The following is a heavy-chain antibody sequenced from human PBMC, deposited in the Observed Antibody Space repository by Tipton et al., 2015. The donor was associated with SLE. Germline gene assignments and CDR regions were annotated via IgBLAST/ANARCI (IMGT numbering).Heavy chain of an antibody. Sequence: TLSLTCTVSGGSISSSSYYWGWIRQPPGKGLERIGSIYYSGSTYYNPSLKSRVTISVDTSKNQFSLKLSSVTAADTAVYYCARDQGIWSPPMDWGQGTLVTVSS. CDR2: IYYSGST. CDR1: GGSISSSSYY. D-gene: IGHD2-15*01. V-gene: IGHV4-39*07. CDR3: ARDQGIWSPPMD. J-gene: IGHJ4*02.